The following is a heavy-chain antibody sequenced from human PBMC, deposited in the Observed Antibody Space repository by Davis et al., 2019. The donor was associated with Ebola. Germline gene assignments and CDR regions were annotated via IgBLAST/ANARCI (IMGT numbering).Heavy chain of an antibody. J-gene: IGHJ3*02. V-gene: IGHV1-2*02. CDR2: INPNSGGT. CDR3: ARDLTTGLITDDAFDI. D-gene: IGHD1-1*01. CDR1: GYTFTGYY. Sequence: ASVKVSCKASGYTFTGYYMHWVRQAPGQGLEWMGWINPNSGGTNYAQKFQGRVTMTRDTSISTAYMELSRLRSDDTAVYYCARDLTTGLITDDAFDIWGQGTMVTVSS.